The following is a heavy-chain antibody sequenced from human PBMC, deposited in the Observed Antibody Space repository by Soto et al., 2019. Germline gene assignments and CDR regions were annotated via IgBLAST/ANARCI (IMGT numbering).Heavy chain of an antibody. CDR3: ARHRNYGDRLHDY. V-gene: IGHV5-10-1*01. CDR1: GYSFTSYW. Sequence: PGESLKISCKGSGYSFTSYWISWVRQMPGKGLEWMGRIDPSDSYNNYSPSFQGHVTISADKSISTAYLQWSSLKASDTAMYYCARHRNYGDRLHDYWGQGTLVTVSS. D-gene: IGHD4-17*01. CDR2: IDPSDSYN. J-gene: IGHJ4*02.